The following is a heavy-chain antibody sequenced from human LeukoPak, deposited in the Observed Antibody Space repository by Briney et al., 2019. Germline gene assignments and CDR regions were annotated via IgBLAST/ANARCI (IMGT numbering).Heavy chain of an antibody. Sequence: SETLSLTCTVSGGSISSYYWSWIRQPPGKGLEWIGYIYYSGSTYYNPSLKSRVTISVDTSKNQFSLKLTSVTAADTAVYYCTRDTGYAGKDWGQGTLVTVSS. CDR3: TRDTGYAGKD. V-gene: IGHV4-30-4*08. D-gene: IGHD5-12*01. CDR2: IYYSGST. J-gene: IGHJ4*02. CDR1: GGSISSYY.